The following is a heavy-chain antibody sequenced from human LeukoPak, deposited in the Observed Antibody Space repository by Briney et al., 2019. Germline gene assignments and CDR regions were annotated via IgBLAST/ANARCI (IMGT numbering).Heavy chain of an antibody. D-gene: IGHD1-26*01. CDR3: ARDVPGATSYWYFDL. CDR2: IYYSGST. CDR1: GVSVSRGSYH. J-gene: IGHJ2*01. V-gene: IGHV4-61*01. Sequence: SETLSLTCSVSGVSVSRGSYHWSWIRQPPGKGLEWIGNIYYSGSTNYNPSLESRVTISLDTSKKQFSLKVISVTAADTAVYYCARDVPGATSYWYFDLWGRGTLVTVSS.